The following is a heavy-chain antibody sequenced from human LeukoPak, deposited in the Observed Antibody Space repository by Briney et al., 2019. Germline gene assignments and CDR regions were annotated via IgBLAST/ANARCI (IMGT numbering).Heavy chain of an antibody. Sequence: SETLSLTCTASGGSISSYYWSWIRQPPGKGLEWIGYIYYSGSTNYNPSLKSRVTISVDTSKNQFSLKLSSVTAADTAVYYCARRLYKWNFDYWGQGTLVTVSS. J-gene: IGHJ4*02. V-gene: IGHV4-59*08. CDR2: IYYSGST. D-gene: IGHD1-1*01. CDR3: ARRLYKWNFDY. CDR1: GGSISSYY.